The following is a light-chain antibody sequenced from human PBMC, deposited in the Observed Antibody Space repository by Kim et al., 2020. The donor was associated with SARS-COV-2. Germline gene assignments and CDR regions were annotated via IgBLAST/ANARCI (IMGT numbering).Light chain of an antibody. CDR2: AAS. CDR1: QDISSN. V-gene: IGKV1-16*01. CDR3: QQYSSYPRT. J-gene: IGKJ1*01. Sequence: ASVGDRVTITCRAGQDISSNLAWFQQKPGKAPKSLIYAASSLQSGAPSRFSGGVSGTDFTLTISSLQAEESATYYWQQYSSYPRTFGQGTKVDIK.